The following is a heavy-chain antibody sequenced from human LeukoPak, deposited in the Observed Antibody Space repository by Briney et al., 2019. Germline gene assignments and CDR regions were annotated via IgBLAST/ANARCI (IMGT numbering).Heavy chain of an antibody. CDR1: GFTFSSYS. J-gene: IGHJ4*02. CDR2: ISSSSSYI. D-gene: IGHD6-19*01. Sequence: PGGSLRLSCAASGFTFSSYSMNWVRQAPGKGLEWVSSISSSSSYIYYADSVKGRFTISRDNAKNTLYLQMNSLRAEDTAVYYCARAEKIAVAGMGYYFDYWGQGTLVTVSS. CDR3: ARAEKIAVAGMGYYFDY. V-gene: IGHV3-21*01.